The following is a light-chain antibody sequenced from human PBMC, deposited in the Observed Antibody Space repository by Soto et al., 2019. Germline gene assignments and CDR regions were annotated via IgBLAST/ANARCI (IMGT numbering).Light chain of an antibody. J-gene: IGKJ2*01. Sequence: DIQMTQSPSSLSASVGDRVTITCQASQGINDYLNWYQQRPGKAPNLLIYDASNLETGVPSSFSGSGSGTNFTFTFSSLQPEDLATYYCQQYFTLPYTCGQGTKLKIK. CDR1: QGINDY. CDR3: QQYFTLPYT. CDR2: DAS. V-gene: IGKV1-33*01.